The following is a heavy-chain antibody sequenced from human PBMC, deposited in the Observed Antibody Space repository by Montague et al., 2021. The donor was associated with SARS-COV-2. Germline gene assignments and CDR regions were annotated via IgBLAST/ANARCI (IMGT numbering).Heavy chain of an antibody. Sequence: PALVKPTQTLTLTCTFSGFSLSTSGMCVSWIRQPPGKALEWLARIDWDDDKYYSTSLKTRPTISKDTSKNQVVLTMTNMDPVDTATYYCARETGTTVSLDYWGQGTLVTVSA. CDR3: ARETGTTVSLDY. D-gene: IGHD1-7*01. J-gene: IGHJ4*02. CDR1: GFSLSTSGMC. CDR2: IDWDDDK. V-gene: IGHV2-70*11.